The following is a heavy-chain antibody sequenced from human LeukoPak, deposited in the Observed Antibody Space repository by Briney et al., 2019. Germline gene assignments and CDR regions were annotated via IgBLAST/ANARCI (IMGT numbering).Heavy chain of an antibody. CDR2: IRGSGVNT. Sequence: GGFLRLSCAAPGITFSSYAMTWVRQAPGKGLEWVSAIRGSGVNTYYADSVKGRFTISRDNSKNTVYLQMNSLRAEDTAVFYCARSRYSNSWLFDYWGQGTLVTVSS. D-gene: IGHD6-13*01. J-gene: IGHJ4*02. V-gene: IGHV3-23*01. CDR1: GITFSSYA. CDR3: ARSRYSNSWLFDY.